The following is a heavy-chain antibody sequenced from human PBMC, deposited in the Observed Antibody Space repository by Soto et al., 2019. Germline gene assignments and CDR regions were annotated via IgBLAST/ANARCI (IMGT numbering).Heavy chain of an antibody. Sequence: SESLSLTCTVSGGSISSGNYCWSWIRQPPGKGLEWIGFIHYSGSSYYNPSLKSRVTISVDTSKNQFSLKLDSVTAADTAVYYCARDLDTATYFDYWGHGTLVTVSS. V-gene: IGHV4-30-4*01. D-gene: IGHD5-18*01. CDR2: IHYSGSS. CDR3: ARDLDTATYFDY. CDR1: GGSISSGNYC. J-gene: IGHJ4*01.